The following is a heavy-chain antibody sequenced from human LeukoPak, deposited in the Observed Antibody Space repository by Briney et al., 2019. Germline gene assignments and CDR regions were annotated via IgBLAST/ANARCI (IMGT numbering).Heavy chain of an antibody. D-gene: IGHD5-18*01. V-gene: IGHV4-59*01. CDR3: ARGYSYVYYYYMDV. Sequence: SETLSLTCTVSGGSISSYYWSWIRQPPGKGLEWIGYIYYSGSTNYNPSLKSRVTISVDTSKNQFSLKLSSVTAADTAVYYCARGYSYVYYYYMDVWGKGTTVTISS. J-gene: IGHJ6*03. CDR2: IYYSGST. CDR1: GGSISSYY.